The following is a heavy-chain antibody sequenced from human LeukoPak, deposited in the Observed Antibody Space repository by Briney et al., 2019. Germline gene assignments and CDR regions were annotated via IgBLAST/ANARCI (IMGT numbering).Heavy chain of an antibody. D-gene: IGHD3-9*01. CDR3: AKFNDILTGYFDY. J-gene: IGHJ4*02. Sequence: PGGSLRLSCAASGFIFSSYAMSWVRQSPGKGLEWVSAISGGGGTTYYAYYTDSVRGRFTISRDNSKNTLYLQMNSLRAEDTAVYFCAKFNDILTGYFDYWGQGTLVTVSS. CDR1: GFIFSSYA. CDR2: ISGGGGTT. V-gene: IGHV3-23*01.